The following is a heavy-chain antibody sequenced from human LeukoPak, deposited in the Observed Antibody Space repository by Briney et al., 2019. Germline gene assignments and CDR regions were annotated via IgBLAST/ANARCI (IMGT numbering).Heavy chain of an antibody. CDR2: IYYSGST. CDR3: ARDSVALVVITPYFDY. Sequence: SETLSLTCTVSGGSISSSSYYWGWIRQPPGKGLEWIGSIYYSGSTYYNPFLKSRVTISVDTSKNQFSLKLSSVTAADTAVYYCARDSVALVVITPYFDYWGQGTLVTVSS. D-gene: IGHD3-22*01. V-gene: IGHV4-39*07. J-gene: IGHJ4*02. CDR1: GGSISSSSYY.